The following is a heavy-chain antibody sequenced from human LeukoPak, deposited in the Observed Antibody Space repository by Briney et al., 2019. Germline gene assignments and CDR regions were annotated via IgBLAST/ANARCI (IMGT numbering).Heavy chain of an antibody. D-gene: IGHD1-26*01. J-gene: IGHJ4*02. CDR3: AKSGGYGLIDY. CDR1: GVSISSSNSY. V-gene: IGHV4-39*01. Sequence: KASETLSLTCTVSGVSISSSNSYWGWIRQPPGKGLGWIGSIYSSGSTYYNASLQSRVTISIETSKNQISLRLNSVTAADTAMYYCAKSGGYGLIDYWGQGTLVTVSS. CDR2: IYSSGST.